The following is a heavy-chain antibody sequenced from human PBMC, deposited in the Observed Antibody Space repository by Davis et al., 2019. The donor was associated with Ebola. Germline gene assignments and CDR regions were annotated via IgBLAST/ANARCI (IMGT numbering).Heavy chain of an antibody. V-gene: IGHV3-7*03. CDR2: IRQDGSEK. J-gene: IGHJ4*02. Sequence: PGGSLRLSCAASGFTFSSYWMSWVRQSPGKGLEWVANIRQDGSEKYYVDSVKGRFTISRDNAKNSLYLQMNSLRVEDTAVYYCARDGSGGYSFGPYYFDSWGQGTLVTVSS. D-gene: IGHD5-18*01. CDR3: ARDGSGGYSFGPYYFDS. CDR1: GFTFSSYW.